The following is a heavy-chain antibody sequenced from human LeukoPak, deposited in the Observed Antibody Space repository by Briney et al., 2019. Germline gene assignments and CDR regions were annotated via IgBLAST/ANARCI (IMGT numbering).Heavy chain of an antibody. J-gene: IGHJ6*03. CDR3: SRDRRRDPYYYYYYMDV. Sequence: GGSLRLSCTASGFTFGDYAMSWVRQAPGKGLEWVGFIRSKAYGGTTEYAASMKGRFTISRDDSKSIAYLQMNSLKTEDTAVYYCSRDRRRDPYYYYYYMDVWGKGTTVTVSS. D-gene: IGHD6-6*01. CDR2: IRSKAYGGTT. V-gene: IGHV3-49*04. CDR1: GFTFGDYA.